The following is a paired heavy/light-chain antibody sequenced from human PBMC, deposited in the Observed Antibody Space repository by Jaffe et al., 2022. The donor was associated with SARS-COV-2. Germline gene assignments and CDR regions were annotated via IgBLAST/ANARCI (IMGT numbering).Light chain of an antibody. Sequence: DIQMTQSPSSLSASVGDRVTITCRARQSVSTYLNWYQQKPGKAPKLLIYATSSLQSGVPSRFSGSGSGTDFTLTISSLQPEDFATYYCQQSYSNLITFGQGTRVEI. J-gene: IGKJ5*01. CDR3: QQSYSNLIT. V-gene: IGKV1-39*01. CDR1: QSVSTY. CDR2: ATS.
Heavy chain of an antibody. CDR1: GFTFISYA. V-gene: IGHV3-30*04. Sequence: QVQLVESGGGVVQPGRSLRLSCGASGFTFISYAMHWVRQAPGKGLEWVAVISYDGNNKYNTDSVKGRFTISRDNSENTLYLQMNSLRPEDTAVYYCARDRGPQGYYYYMDVWGKGTTVSVSS. J-gene: IGHJ6*03. CDR2: ISYDGNNK. CDR3: ARDRGPQGYYYYMDV.